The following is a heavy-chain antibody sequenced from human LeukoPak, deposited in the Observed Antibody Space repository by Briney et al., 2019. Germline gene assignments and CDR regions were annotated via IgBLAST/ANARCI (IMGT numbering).Heavy chain of an antibody. J-gene: IGHJ4*02. Sequence: SETLSLTCAVYGGSFSGYHWSWICQPPGKGLEWIGEINHSGSTNYNPSLKSRVTISVDTSKNQFSLKLSSVTAADTAVYYCARELVHFDYWGQGTLVTVSS. D-gene: IGHD1-1*01. V-gene: IGHV4-34*01. CDR3: ARELVHFDY. CDR1: GGSFSGYH. CDR2: INHSGST.